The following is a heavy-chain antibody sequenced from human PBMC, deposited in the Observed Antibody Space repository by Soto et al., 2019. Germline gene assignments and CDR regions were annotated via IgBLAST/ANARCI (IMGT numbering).Heavy chain of an antibody. D-gene: IGHD2-15*01. CDR1: GYTFTIYG. CDR2: ISADSRNT. V-gene: IGHV1-18*01. CDR3: ARRVGVATVYEAYDL. J-gene: IGHJ3*01. Sequence: ASVKVSCKASGYTFTIYGISWMRQAPGQGLEWMGWISADSRNTKYAQKFQGRVTMTTDTSTSTAYMELRSLRSDDTAMYYCARRVGVATVYEAYDLWGQGTMVTVS.